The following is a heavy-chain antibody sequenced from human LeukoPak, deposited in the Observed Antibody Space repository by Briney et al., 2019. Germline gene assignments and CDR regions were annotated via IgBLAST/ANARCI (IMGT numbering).Heavy chain of an antibody. CDR2: IIPIFGTA. J-gene: IGHJ4*02. CDR1: GGTFSSYA. D-gene: IGHD3-10*01. CDR3: ARLLTVGEVFDY. V-gene: IGHV1-69*13. Sequence: SVKVSCKASGGTFSSYAISWVRQAPGQGLEWMGGIIPIFGTANYAQKFQGRVTITADESTSTAYMELSRLRSDDTAVYYCARLLTVGEVFDYWGQGTLVTVSS.